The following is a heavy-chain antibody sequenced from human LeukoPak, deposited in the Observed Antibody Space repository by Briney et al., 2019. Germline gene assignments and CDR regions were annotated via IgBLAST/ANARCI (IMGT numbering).Heavy chain of an antibody. V-gene: IGHV4-30-4*01. CDR1: GGSISGGDYY. CDR3: ARALVRYYDILTGYYYFDY. J-gene: IGHJ4*02. D-gene: IGHD3-9*01. Sequence: SQTLSLTCTVSGGSISGGDYYWSWIRQPPGKGLEWIGYIYYSGSTYYNPSLKSRVTISVDTSKNQFSLKLSSVTAADTAVYYCARALVRYYDILTGYYYFDYWGQGTLVTVSS. CDR2: IYYSGST.